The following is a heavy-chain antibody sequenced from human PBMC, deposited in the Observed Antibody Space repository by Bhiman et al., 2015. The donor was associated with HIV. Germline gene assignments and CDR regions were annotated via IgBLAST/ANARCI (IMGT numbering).Heavy chain of an antibody. CDR2: ISSSSSYI. J-gene: IGHJ6*02. CDR3: ARDQAREVNGMDV. V-gene: IGHV3-21*03. CDR1: GFTFINTW. D-gene: IGHD3-10*01. Sequence: EVQLVESGGGLVKPGGSLRLSCAASGFTFINTWMSWVRQSPGKGLEWVSSISSSSSYIYYAASVKGRFTISRDNAKNSLYLQMNSLRAEDTAVYYCARDQAREVNGMDVWGQGTTVTVSS.